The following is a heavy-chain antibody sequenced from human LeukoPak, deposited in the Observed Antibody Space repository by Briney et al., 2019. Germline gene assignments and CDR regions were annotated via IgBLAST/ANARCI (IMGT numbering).Heavy chain of an antibody. V-gene: IGHV3-7*01. CDR1: GITFSSYW. CDR2: IKQDGSEK. J-gene: IGHJ6*03. CDR3: ARELGRYYMDV. Sequence: PGGSLRLSCAASGITFSSYWIRWVRQAPGKGLGWVANIKQDGSEKYYVDSVKGRFTISRDNAKNSLYLQMNSLRAEDTAVYYCARELGRYYMDVWGKGTTVTVSS.